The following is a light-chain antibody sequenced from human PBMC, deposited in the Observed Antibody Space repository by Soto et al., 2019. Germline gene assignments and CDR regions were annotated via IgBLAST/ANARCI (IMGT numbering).Light chain of an antibody. J-gene: IGLJ1*01. Sequence: QSVLTQPASVSGSPGQSITISCTGSSSDVGGYNYVSWYQQHPGKAPKLIIYEVTYRPSGVSNRFSGSKSGNTASLTISGLQSEDEADYYCSSYTGSNNYVFGTGTKVTVL. CDR3: SSYTGSNNYV. CDR1: SSDVGGYNY. V-gene: IGLV2-14*01. CDR2: EVT.